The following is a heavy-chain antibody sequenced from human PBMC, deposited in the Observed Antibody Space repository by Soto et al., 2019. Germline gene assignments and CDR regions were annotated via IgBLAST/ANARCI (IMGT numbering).Heavy chain of an antibody. D-gene: IGHD6-19*01. CDR3: ARDFSTGSGWYGTYDAFDI. J-gene: IGHJ3*02. CDR2: ISYDGSNK. CDR1: GFTFSSYA. V-gene: IGHV3-30-3*01. Sequence: GGSLRLSCAASGFTFSSYAMHWVRQAPGKGLEWVAVISYDGSNKYYADSVKGRFTISRDNSKNMLYLQMNSLRAEDTAVYYCARDFSTGSGWYGTYDAFDIWGQGTMVTVSS.